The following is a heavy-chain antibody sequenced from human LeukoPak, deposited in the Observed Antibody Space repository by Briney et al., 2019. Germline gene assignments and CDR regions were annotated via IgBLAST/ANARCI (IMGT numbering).Heavy chain of an antibody. V-gene: IGHV3-30*02. J-gene: IGHJ4*02. CDR3: AEDAGKFYLYYFDS. D-gene: IGHD1-1*01. Sequence: GGSLRLSCAASGFAFSTYGMHWVRQAPGKGLEWVAFIRDDGTNKYYADSVKGRFTISRDNSKNTLYLQMNTLRTEDTAVYSCAEDAGKFYLYYFDSWGQGTLVTVSS. CDR2: IRDDGTNK. CDR1: GFAFSTYG.